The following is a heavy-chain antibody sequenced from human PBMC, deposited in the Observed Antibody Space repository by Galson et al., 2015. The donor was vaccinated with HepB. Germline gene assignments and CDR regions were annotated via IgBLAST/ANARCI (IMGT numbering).Heavy chain of an antibody. CDR1: GFTFDDYG. J-gene: IGHJ2*01. V-gene: IGHV3-20*04. D-gene: IGHD4-17*01. Sequence: SLRLSCAASGFTFDDYGMSWVRQAPGKGLEWVSGINWNGGSTGYADSVKGRFTISRDNAKNSLYLQMNSLRAEDTDLYYCARGPTVTTLNWYFDLWGRGTLVTVSS. CDR3: ARGPTVTTLNWYFDL. CDR2: INWNGGST.